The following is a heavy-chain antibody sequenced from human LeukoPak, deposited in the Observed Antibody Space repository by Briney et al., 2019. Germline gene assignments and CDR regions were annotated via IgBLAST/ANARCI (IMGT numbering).Heavy chain of an antibody. J-gene: IGHJ4*02. CDR3: TRQYNKGLDY. CDR2: ISYDGGNK. CDR1: GFTFSSYS. V-gene: IGHV3-30*03. Sequence: GGSLRLSCAASGFTFSSYSMHWVRQTPGKGLEWVAVISYDGGNKHYADSVTGRFTISRDNFRNTVFLEMNSLRPEDTALYYCTRQYNKGLDYWGQGTLVTVSS. D-gene: IGHD1-14*01.